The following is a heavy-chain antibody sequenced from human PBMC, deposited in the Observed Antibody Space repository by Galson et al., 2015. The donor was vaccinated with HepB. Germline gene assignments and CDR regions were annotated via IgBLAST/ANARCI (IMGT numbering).Heavy chain of an antibody. D-gene: IGHD6-19*01. CDR1: GYTFTSYY. V-gene: IGHV1-46*01. J-gene: IGHJ6*02. CDR3: ARPLFSSGWYSGYYYGMDG. CDR2: INPSGGST. Sequence: SVKVSCKASGYTFTSYYMHWVRQAPGKGLEWMGIINPSGGSTYYAHTLQGRVTMTRDTSTNTVYMEVSSLRSEDTAVYYCARPLFSSGWYSGYYYGMDGWGQGTTVTVSS.